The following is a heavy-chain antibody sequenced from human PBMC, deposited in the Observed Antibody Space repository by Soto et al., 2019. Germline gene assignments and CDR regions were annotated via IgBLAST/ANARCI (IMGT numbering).Heavy chain of an antibody. CDR1: GFTFSTYA. CDR3: AKETKWLVDY. J-gene: IGHJ4*02. V-gene: IGHV3-23*01. Sequence: GGSLRLSCAASGFTFSTYAMNWVRQAPGKGLEWVSGISGSGTSTFYADSVKGRLTISRDNSKNTLYLQMNSLRAEDTAVYYCAKETKWLVDYWSQGTLVTVSS. D-gene: IGHD5-12*01. CDR2: ISGSGTST.